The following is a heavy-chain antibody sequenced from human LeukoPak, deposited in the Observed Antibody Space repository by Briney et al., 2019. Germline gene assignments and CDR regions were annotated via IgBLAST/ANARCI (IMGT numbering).Heavy chain of an antibody. J-gene: IGHJ3*02. CDR3: VRGNYGNRGYSNAFDI. Sequence: PSETLSLTCTVSGVSISSSYWSWIRQPPGKRLEWIGYIYYNGNTNSNPSLKSRVTISADTSKNQFSLKLSSVTAADTAVYYCVRGNYGNRGYSNAFDIWGQGAMVTVSS. D-gene: IGHD3-22*01. CDR2: IYYNGNT. CDR1: GVSISSSY. V-gene: IGHV4-59*01.